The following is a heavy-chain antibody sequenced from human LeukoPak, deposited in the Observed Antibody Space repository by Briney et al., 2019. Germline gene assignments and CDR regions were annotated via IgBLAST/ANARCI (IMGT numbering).Heavy chain of an antibody. CDR3: ARVVPAAIGGYYYYYYMDV. D-gene: IGHD2-2*02. CDR1: GGTFSSYA. J-gene: IGHJ6*03. CDR2: IIPIFGTA. V-gene: IGHV1-69*13. Sequence: SVKVSCKASGGTFSSYAISWVRQAPGQGLEWMGGIIPIFGTANYAQKFQGRVTITADESTSTAYMELSSLRSEDTAVYYCARVVPAAIGGYYYYYYMDVWGKGTTVTVSS.